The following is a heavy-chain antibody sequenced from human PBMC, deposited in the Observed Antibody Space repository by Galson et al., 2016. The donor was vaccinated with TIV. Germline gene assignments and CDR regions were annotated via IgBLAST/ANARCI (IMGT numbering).Heavy chain of an antibody. D-gene: IGHD1-26*01. CDR2: IYDNGNT. CDR1: GGSISGHY. J-gene: IGHJ4*02. Sequence: QVQLQESGPGLVKPSETLSLTCTVSGGSISGHYWSWIRQPPGKGLEWIGYIYDNGNTDYIPSLKRRVSMSVDTSKNQFSLKLTSVTAADTAMYFCARGRLVGATIDRDYWGQGILVTVSS. V-gene: IGHV4-59*11. CDR3: ARGRLVGATIDRDY.